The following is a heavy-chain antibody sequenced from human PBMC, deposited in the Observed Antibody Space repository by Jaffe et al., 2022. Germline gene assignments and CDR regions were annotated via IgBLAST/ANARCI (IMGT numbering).Heavy chain of an antibody. V-gene: IGHV3-9*01. CDR1: GFTFDDYA. J-gene: IGHJ6*03. CDR3: AKDRFGTYGSGSYWPGYMDV. D-gene: IGHD3-10*01. Sequence: EVQLVESGGGLVQPGRSLRLSCAASGFTFDDYAMHWVRQAPGKGLEWVSGISWNSGSIGYADSVKGRFTISRDNAKNSLYLQMNSLRAEDTALYYCAKDRFGTYGSGSYWPGYMDVWGKGTTVTVSS. CDR2: ISWNSGSI.